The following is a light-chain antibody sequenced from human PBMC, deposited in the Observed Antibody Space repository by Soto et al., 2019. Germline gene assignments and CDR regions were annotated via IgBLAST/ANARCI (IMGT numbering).Light chain of an antibody. Sequence: QSVLTQPPSVSAAPGQKVTISCSGSSSNIGNDYLSWFQQFPGADPKLLIFGNNKRPSGVPDRFSGSKTGTSASLAISGLHSEDEADYYCASWDDSLSDVVFGGGTKLTVL. CDR2: GNN. V-gene: IGLV1-47*02. CDR1: SSNIGNDY. J-gene: IGLJ2*01. CDR3: ASWDDSLSDVV.